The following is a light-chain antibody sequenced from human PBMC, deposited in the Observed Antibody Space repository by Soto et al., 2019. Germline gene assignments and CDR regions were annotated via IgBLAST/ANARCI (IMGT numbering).Light chain of an antibody. CDR3: ATWDDSLNGFYV. J-gene: IGLJ1*01. CDR2: RNN. CDR1: TSNIGSNY. Sequence: QSVLTQPPSVSAAPGEKVTISCSGRTSNIGSNYVYWYQQLPGTAPKLLIYRNNQRPSGVPDRFSGSKSGTSASLAISGLRSDDEADYFCATWDDSLNGFYVFGTGTKLTVL. V-gene: IGLV1-47*01.